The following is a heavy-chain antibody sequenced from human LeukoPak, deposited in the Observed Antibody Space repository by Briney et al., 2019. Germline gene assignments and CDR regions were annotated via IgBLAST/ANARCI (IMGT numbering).Heavy chain of an antibody. CDR1: GVSFSDYY. J-gene: IGHJ3*02. CDR2: INQSGST. D-gene: IGHD3-22*01. CDR3: ARQSNADYYDSSGYHHLPDAFDI. Sequence: SETLFLSCAVFGVSFSDYYWSWIRQPPGKGLEWIGEINQSGSTNYNPSLKSRVIISVDTSKNQFSLKLTSVTAADTAVYYCARQSNADYYDSSGYHHLPDAFDIWGQGTMVSVSS. V-gene: IGHV4-34*01.